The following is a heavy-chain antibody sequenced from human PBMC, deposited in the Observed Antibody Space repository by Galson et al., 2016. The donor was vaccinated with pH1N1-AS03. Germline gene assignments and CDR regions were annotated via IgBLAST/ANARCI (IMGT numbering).Heavy chain of an antibody. CDR1: GFTFPGYG. CDR3: VKEDGLGGQRDY. V-gene: IGHV3-30*02. CDR2: IQYDESYK. J-gene: IGHJ4*02. D-gene: IGHD2-15*01. Sequence: SLRLSCAAPGFTFPGYGMHWVRQAPGKGLEWVAFIQYDESYKNYAGSVRGRFTISRDISRSTLFLQMNSLRIDDTAVCFCVKEDGLGGQRDYWGRGTLVTVSS.